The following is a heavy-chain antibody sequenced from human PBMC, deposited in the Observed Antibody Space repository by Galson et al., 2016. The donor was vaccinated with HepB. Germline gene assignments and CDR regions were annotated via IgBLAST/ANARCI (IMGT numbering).Heavy chain of an antibody. Sequence: SVKVSCKASGYTFTSFYMHWVRQAPGQGLEWMGIINPSGGSTTYAQKFQGRVTMTRDTSTSTFYMELSSLRSDDTAVYYCARVGRVDYYDSSDYGGQGTLVTVSS. CDR1: GYTFTSFY. CDR2: INPSGGST. V-gene: IGHV1-46*01. D-gene: IGHD3-22*01. J-gene: IGHJ4*02. CDR3: ARVGRVDYYDSSDY.